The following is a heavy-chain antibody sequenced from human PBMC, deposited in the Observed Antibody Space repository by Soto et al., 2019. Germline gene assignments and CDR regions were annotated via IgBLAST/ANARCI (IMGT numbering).Heavy chain of an antibody. CDR3: ARLGGSRWFNMYAP. CDR1: GGSISSYY. V-gene: IGHV4-59*08. Sequence: SETLSLTCTVSGGSISSYYWSWIRQPPGKGLEWIGYIYYSGSTNYNPSLKSRVTISVDTSKNQFSLKLSSVTAADTAVYYCARLGGSRWFNMYAPWGKGTLVTVSS. D-gene: IGHD6-13*01. CDR2: IYYSGST. J-gene: IGHJ5*02.